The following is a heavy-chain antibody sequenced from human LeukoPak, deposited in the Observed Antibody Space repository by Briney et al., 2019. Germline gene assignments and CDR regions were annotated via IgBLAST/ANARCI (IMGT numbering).Heavy chain of an antibody. V-gene: IGHV3-30*02. CDR2: IRFDGSNK. Sequence: GGSLRLSCAASGFTFRSYGMHWVRQAPGKGLEWVAFIRFDGSNKYYADSVKGRFTISRDNSQNTLYLQMNSLRAEDTAVYYCAKVLSDILTGYRPPRDAFDIWGQGTMVTVSS. CDR1: GFTFRSYG. D-gene: IGHD3-9*01. J-gene: IGHJ3*02. CDR3: AKVLSDILTGYRPPRDAFDI.